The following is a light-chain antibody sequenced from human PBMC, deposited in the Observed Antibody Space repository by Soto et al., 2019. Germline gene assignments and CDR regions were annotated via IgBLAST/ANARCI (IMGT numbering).Light chain of an antibody. CDR2: GAS. J-gene: IGKJ4*01. Sequence: DIVLTQSTDTLSLSPGERATLSCRASQSVTNRYHAGYQQMPGQAPSLLIFGASSRATGIPDRFSGSGSWTDFTLAISRMQADDGALYYCQQHDRSPAGTCGVGTKLEIK. CDR3: QQHDRSPAGT. CDR1: QSVTNRY. V-gene: IGKV3-20*01.